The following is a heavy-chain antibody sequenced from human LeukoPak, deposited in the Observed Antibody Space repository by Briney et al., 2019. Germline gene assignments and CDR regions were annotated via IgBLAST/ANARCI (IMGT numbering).Heavy chain of an antibody. Sequence: GGSLRLSCAASGFTFSSYGMHWVRQAPGKGLQWVSYIAAGTGTTYADSVKGRFTISRDNAKNSLFLQMNSLRDGDTAVYYCAREGYYGAFDIWGQGIMVTVSS. J-gene: IGHJ3*02. CDR2: IAAGTGTT. CDR1: GFTFSSYG. V-gene: IGHV3-48*02. D-gene: IGHD3-10*01. CDR3: AREGYYGAFDI.